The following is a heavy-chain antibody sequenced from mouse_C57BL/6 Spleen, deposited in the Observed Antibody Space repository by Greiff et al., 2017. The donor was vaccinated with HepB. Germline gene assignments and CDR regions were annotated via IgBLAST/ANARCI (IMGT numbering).Heavy chain of an antibody. CDR1: GFTFSSYT. D-gene: IGHD3-2*02. CDR3: ARADSSGYVYYAMDY. Sequence: EVKVVESGGGLVKPGGSLKLSCAASGFTFSSYTMSWVRQTPEKRLEWVATISGGGGNTYYPDSVKGRFTISRDNAKNTLYLQMSSLRSEDTALYYCARADSSGYVYYAMDYWGQGTSVTVSS. CDR2: ISGGGGNT. J-gene: IGHJ4*01. V-gene: IGHV5-9*01.